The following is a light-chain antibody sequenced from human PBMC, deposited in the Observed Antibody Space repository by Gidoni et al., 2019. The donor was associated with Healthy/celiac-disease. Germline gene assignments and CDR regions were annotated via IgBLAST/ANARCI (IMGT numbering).Light chain of an antibody. J-gene: IGKJ4*01. CDR2: AAS. CDR3: QQYYSFPRVT. Sequence: AIWMTQSPSLLSASTGDRVTISCRMSQGIGSYLAWYQQKPGKAPELLLYAASTLQSGVPSRFSGSGSGTDFTLTISCLQSEDFATYYCQQYYSFPRVTFGGGTKVEIK. V-gene: IGKV1D-8*02. CDR1: QGIGSY.